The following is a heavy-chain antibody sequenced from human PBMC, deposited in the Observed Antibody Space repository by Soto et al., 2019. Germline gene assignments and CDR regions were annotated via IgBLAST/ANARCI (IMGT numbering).Heavy chain of an antibody. CDR3: ASDWNGSGSYRYFDY. CDR2: ISAYNGNT. Sequence: QVQLVQSGAEVKKPGASVKVSCKASGYTFTSYGISWVRQAPGQGLEWMGWISAYNGNTNYAQKLQGRVTMTTDTSTRTAYMELTSLRYDDTDVYYCASDWNGSGSYRYFDYWGQGTLVTVSS. CDR1: GYTFTSYG. V-gene: IGHV1-18*01. J-gene: IGHJ4*02. D-gene: IGHD3-10*01.